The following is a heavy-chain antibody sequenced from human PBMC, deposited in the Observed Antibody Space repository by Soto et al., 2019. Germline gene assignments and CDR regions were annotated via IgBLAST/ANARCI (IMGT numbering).Heavy chain of an antibody. D-gene: IGHD2-21*02. CDR3: ARQNCGGDCSVVLYYHGIDV. CDR1: GGSISSSNYY. J-gene: IGHJ6*02. CDR2: ISYSGKT. Sequence: SETLSLTCTVSGGSISSSNYYWAWIRQPPGKGLEWIGSISYSGKTYYNPSLKRRVTISVDTSKNQFSLMLSSETAADTAVYYCARQNCGGDCSVVLYYHGIDVWGQGTTVTVS. V-gene: IGHV4-39*01.